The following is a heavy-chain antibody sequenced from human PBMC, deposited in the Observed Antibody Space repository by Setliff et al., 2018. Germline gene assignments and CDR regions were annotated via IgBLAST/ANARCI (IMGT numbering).Heavy chain of an antibody. D-gene: IGHD3-3*01. CDR1: GFTFSSYS. J-gene: IGHJ4*02. Sequence: PGGSLRLSCAASGFTFSSYSMNWVRQAPGKGLEWVSSISSSSSYIYYADSVKGRFTISRDNSKNTLYLQMNSLRAEDTAVYYCARERYFWSGYHNWGQGTLVTVSS. CDR2: ISSSSSYI. CDR3: ARERYFWSGYHN. V-gene: IGHV3-21*01.